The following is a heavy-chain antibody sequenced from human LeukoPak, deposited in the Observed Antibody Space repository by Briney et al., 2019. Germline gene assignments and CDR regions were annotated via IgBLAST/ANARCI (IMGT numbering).Heavy chain of an antibody. V-gene: IGHV3-7*01. J-gene: IGHJ4*02. D-gene: IGHD2-15*01. CDR3: ARDGGFFLDS. Sequence: PGGSLRLSCAASGFTFNDYWMSWVRQAPGKGLEWVANIKQDGSEKYYVDSVKGRFAISRDNAKNLVYLQMNSLRAEDTAVYYCARDGGFFLDSWGQGNLVTASS. CDR2: IKQDGSEK. CDR1: GFTFNDYW.